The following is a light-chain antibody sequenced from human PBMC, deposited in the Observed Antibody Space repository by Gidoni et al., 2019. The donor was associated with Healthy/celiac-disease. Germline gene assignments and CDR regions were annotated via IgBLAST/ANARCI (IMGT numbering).Light chain of an antibody. V-gene: IGKV3-20*01. Sequence: IVLTHSPGTLSLSPGESATLSCRASQSVSSSYLAWYQQKPGQAPRLLIYGASSRATGIPDRFSGSGSGTDFALTISRLEPEDFAVYYCQQYGSSPRTFGQGTKVEIK. CDR3: QQYGSSPRT. CDR1: QSVSSSY. J-gene: IGKJ1*01. CDR2: GAS.